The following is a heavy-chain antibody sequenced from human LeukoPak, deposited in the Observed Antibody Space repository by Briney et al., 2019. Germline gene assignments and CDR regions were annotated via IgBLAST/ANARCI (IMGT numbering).Heavy chain of an antibody. Sequence: SVKVSCKASGFTSTNFAVQWVRQARGQRLEWIGWIIVGSGATKCAQDFQERVTITRDLSTSTLYMEPRSLTSEDTAVYYCAADLSNPRMGASYLDSWGQGTLVTVSS. J-gene: IGHJ4*02. CDR2: IIVGSGAT. CDR3: AADLSNPRMGASYLDS. V-gene: IGHV1-58*01. D-gene: IGHD3-16*01. CDR1: GFTSTNFA.